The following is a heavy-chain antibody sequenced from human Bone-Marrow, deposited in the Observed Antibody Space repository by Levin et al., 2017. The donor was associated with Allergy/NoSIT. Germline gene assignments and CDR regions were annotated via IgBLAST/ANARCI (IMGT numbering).Heavy chain of an antibody. CDR3: AKSLQGQSVSYNYYYGMDV. V-gene: IGHV3-23*01. J-gene: IGHJ6*02. D-gene: IGHD3-10*01. CDR1: GFNFGSYA. Sequence: GGSLRLSCVGSGFNFGSYAMTWVRQAPGKGLEWVSAIIGSGGNTFYTDSVKGRFTISRDNPKNTLYLQMNTLRDDDTAVYYCAKSLQGQSVSYNYYYGMDVWGQGATVFVSS. CDR2: IIGSGGNT.